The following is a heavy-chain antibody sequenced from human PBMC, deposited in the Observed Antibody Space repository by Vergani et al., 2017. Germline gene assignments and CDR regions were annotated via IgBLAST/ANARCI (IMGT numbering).Heavy chain of an antibody. Sequence: QVQLQQWGAGLLKPSETLSLTCAVSGGSISSSSYYWGWIRQPPGKGLEWIGSIYYSGSTYYNPSLKSRVTISVDTSKNQFSLKLSSVTAADTAVYYCARVGATHDYWGQGTLVTVSS. J-gene: IGHJ4*02. V-gene: IGHV4-39*07. CDR1: GGSISSSSYY. CDR2: IYYSGST. D-gene: IGHD1-26*01. CDR3: ARVGATHDY.